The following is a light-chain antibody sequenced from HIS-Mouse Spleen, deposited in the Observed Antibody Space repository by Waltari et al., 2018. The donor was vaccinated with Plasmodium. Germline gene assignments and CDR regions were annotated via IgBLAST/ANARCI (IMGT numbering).Light chain of an antibody. Sequence: DIVLTQSPLSLPVTPGEPASISCRSRKSLLHSNGYNYLDWYLQKPGQSPQLRIYLGSNRASGVPDRFSGSGSGTDFTLKISRVEAEDVGVYYCMQALQTPYTFGQGTKLEIK. CDR3: MQALQTPYT. CDR1: KSLLHSNGYNY. V-gene: IGKV2-28*01. J-gene: IGKJ2*01. CDR2: LGS.